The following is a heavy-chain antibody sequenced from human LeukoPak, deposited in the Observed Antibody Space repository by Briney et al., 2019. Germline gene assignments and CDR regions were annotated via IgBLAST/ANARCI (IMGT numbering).Heavy chain of an antibody. CDR2: ISGSGGST. CDR1: GFTFSSYA. V-gene: IGHV3-23*01. D-gene: IGHD4-17*01. CDR3: AKHRDSLTTADY. Sequence: GGSLRLSCAASGFTFSSYAMSWVRQASGKGLEWVSAISGSGGSTYYADSVKGRFTISRDNSKNTLYLQMNSLRAEDTAVYYCAKHRDSLTTADYWGQGTLVTVSS. J-gene: IGHJ4*02.